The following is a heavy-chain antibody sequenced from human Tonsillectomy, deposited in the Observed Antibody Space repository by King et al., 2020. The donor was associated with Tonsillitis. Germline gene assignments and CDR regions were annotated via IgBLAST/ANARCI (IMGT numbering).Heavy chain of an antibody. Sequence: VQLVESGAEVKKPGSSVRLSCKASGGTFSNYGFNWVRQAPGQGLEWMGGIIPMFDTPIYGPKFQGRATIIADEATTTLYMEMTSLRSEDTAVYYCARDSESYCGSGSRNGMDVWGQGPTVIVSS. CDR3: ARDSESYCGSGSRNGMDV. CDR1: GGTFSNYG. V-gene: IGHV1-69*01. D-gene: IGHD3-10*01. J-gene: IGHJ6*02. CDR2: IIPMFDTP.